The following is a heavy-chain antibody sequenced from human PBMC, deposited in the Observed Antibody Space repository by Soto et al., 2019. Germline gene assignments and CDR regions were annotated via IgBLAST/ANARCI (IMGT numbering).Heavy chain of an antibody. V-gene: IGHV4-39*07. D-gene: IGHD2-21*01. Sequence: SETLSLTCSVSGGSINRSPYYWDWIRQSPGKGLEWIGSIYETGRTNHNPLLKSRVTISVDTSKNQFSLKLSSVTAADTAVYYCARDYSSEARGWFDPWGQGTLVTVSS. J-gene: IGHJ5*02. CDR3: ARDYSSEARGWFDP. CDR2: IYETGRT. CDR1: GGSINRSPYY.